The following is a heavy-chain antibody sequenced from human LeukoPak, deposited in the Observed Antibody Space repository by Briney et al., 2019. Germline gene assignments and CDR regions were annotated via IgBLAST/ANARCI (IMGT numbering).Heavy chain of an antibody. CDR1: GFTFSNAW. V-gene: IGHV3-23*01. CDR2: ISGSGGIT. Sequence: GGSLRLSCTASGFTFSNAWMNWVRQAPGKGLEWVSAISGSGGITYYADSVKGRFTISRDNSKNTLYLQMNSLRAEDTAVYYCAKGLLDYVWGSRPDYWGQGTLVTVSS. CDR3: AKGLLDYVWGSRPDY. D-gene: IGHD3-16*01. J-gene: IGHJ4*02.